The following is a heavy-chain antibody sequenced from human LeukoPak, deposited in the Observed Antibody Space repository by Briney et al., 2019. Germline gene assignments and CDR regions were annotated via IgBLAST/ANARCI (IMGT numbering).Heavy chain of an antibody. J-gene: IGHJ4*01. CDR3: ARRTYDSGWVIEY. D-gene: IGHD3-22*01. V-gene: IGHV4-34*01. CDR2: INHCGKT. Sequence: SETLSLTCAVHSGSFSGYYWSWIRQPTGRGLEWIGVINHCGKTNNNPSFMTGVTISVDTSKDQYSLKLSSVTAADTDVYYCARRTYDSGWVIEYWGQGTLVTVSS. CDR1: SGSFSGYY.